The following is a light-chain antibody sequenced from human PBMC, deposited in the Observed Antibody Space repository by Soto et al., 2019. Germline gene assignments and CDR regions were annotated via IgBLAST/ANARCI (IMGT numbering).Light chain of an antibody. CDR2: AAS. CDR3: QKYNSAPWT. CDR1: QGISSY. Sequence: IRMTQSPSSFSASTGDRVTITCRASQGISSYLAWYQQKPGKAPKLLIYAASTLQSGVPSRFSGSGSGTDFTLTISSLQPEDVATYYCQKYNSAPWTFGQGTKVDIK. V-gene: IGKV1-27*01. J-gene: IGKJ1*01.